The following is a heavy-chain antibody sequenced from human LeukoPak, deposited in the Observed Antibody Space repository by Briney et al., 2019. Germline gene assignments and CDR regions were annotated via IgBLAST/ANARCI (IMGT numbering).Heavy chain of an antibody. CDR3: ARLVVVAATPGYFDY. Sequence: PGGSLRLSCVASGFTFSNYWMHWVRQAPGKGLVWVSRINSDGSITNYADSVKGRFTISRDNAKNSLYLQMNSLRAEDTAIYYCARLVVVAATPGYFDYWGQGTLVTVSS. J-gene: IGHJ4*02. D-gene: IGHD2-15*01. CDR2: INSDGSIT. CDR1: GFTFSNYW. V-gene: IGHV3-74*01.